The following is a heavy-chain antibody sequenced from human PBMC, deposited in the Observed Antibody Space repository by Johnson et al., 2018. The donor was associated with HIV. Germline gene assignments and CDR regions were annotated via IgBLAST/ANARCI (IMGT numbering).Heavy chain of an antibody. Sequence: QMQLVESGGGVVQPGTSLRLSCAASGFTFRNYAMHWVRQAPGKGLEWVAVISYDGSNKYYADSVKGRFTISRDNSKNTLSLQINSPRVDDTAIYYCARVRAGRENAFDIWGQGTMVTVSS. D-gene: IGHD1-26*01. CDR2: ISYDGSNK. J-gene: IGHJ3*02. V-gene: IGHV3-30*04. CDR3: ARVRAGRENAFDI. CDR1: GFTFRNYA.